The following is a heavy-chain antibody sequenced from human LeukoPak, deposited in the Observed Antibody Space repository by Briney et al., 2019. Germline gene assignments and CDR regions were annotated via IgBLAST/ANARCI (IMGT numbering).Heavy chain of an antibody. J-gene: IGHJ5*02. CDR2: IYYSGST. Sequence: SETLSLTCTVSGGSISSSSYYWGWIRQPPGKGLEWIESIYYSGSTYYNPSLKSRVTISVDTSKNQFSLKLSSVTAADTAVYYCARHCSSTSCRNWFDPWGQGTLVTVSS. D-gene: IGHD2-2*01. V-gene: IGHV4-39*01. CDR1: GGSISSSSYY. CDR3: ARHCSSTSCRNWFDP.